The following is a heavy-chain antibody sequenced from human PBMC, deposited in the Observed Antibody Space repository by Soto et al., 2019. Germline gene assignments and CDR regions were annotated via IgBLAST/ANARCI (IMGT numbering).Heavy chain of an antibody. D-gene: IGHD2-15*01. J-gene: IGHJ1*01. CDR2: IKQEGREK. V-gene: IGHV3-7*01. Sequence: GGSLRLSCAASGFTFSNYWMSWVRQAPGKGLERGANIKQEGREKYYVEFLKVRFNNSRDNAKNSLCLQMNSLRAEDTAVYFCARDQGCSGGTCYSYFQLWGQGTLVTVSS. CDR1: GFTFSNYW. CDR3: ARDQGCSGGTCYSYFQL.